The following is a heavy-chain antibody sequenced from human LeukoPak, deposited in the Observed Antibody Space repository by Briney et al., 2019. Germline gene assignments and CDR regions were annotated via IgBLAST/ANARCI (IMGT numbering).Heavy chain of an antibody. V-gene: IGHV4-39*02. CDR2: IEYSGRT. CDR1: GGSISGTSYS. D-gene: IGHD2-2*01. J-gene: IGHJ5*02. CDR3: ARQYDWFDP. Sequence: SETLSLTCTVSGGSISGTSYSWGWIRQPPGKGLEWVGSIEYSGRTHYNPSLKSRVTISEDTSNNHFSLKLNSVTAADTAVYFCARQYDWFDPWGQGTLVTVSS.